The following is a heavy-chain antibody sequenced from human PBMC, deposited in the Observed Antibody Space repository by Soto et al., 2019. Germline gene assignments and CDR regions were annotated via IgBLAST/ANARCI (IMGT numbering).Heavy chain of an antibody. D-gene: IGHD6-6*01. CDR3: ARHRAENSSPPSGWYFDL. Sequence: QVQLVQSGAEVKKPGSSVKVSCTACGGAFSSYAISWMRQAPGQGLEWMGGIIPIFGTANYAQKFQGRVTITADESTSTAYMELSSLRSEDTAVYYCARHRAENSSPPSGWYFDLWGRGTLVTVSS. J-gene: IGHJ2*01. CDR2: IIPIFGTA. CDR1: GGAFSSYA. V-gene: IGHV1-69*01.